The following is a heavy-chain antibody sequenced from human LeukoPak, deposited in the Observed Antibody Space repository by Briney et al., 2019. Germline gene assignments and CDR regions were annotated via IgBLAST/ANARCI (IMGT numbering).Heavy chain of an antibody. CDR2: IYHSGST. D-gene: IGHD3-10*01. CDR1: GGSINSDGYY. Sequence: KSSQTLSLTCTVSGGSINSDGYYWSWIRQPPGKGLEWIGYIYHSGSTNYNPSPKSRVTISVDTSKNQFSLKLSSVTAADTAVYYCARGNNYYGSGSYYKGSVDYWGQGTLVTVSS. CDR3: ARGNNYYGSGSYYKGSVDY. V-gene: IGHV4-30-2*01. J-gene: IGHJ4*02.